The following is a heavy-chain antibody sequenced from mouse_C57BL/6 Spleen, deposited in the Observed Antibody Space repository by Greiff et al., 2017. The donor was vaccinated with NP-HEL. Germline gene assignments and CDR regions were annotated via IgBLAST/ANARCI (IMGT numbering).Heavy chain of an antibody. CDR1: GFSLSTFGMG. Sequence: QVTLKESGPGILQPSQTLSLTCSFSGFSLSTFGMGVGWIRQPSGKGLEWLAHIWWDDDTSYNPALKSRLTISKDTSKNKEFLKSANVDTADTATYYCARIPDGYYPSYYYAMDYWGQGTSVTVSS. V-gene: IGHV8-8*01. D-gene: IGHD2-3*01. CDR3: ARIPDGYYPSYYYAMDY. CDR2: IWWDDDT. J-gene: IGHJ4*01.